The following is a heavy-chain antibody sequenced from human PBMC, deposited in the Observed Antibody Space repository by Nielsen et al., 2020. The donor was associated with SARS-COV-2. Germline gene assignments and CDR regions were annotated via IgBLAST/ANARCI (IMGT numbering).Heavy chain of an antibody. V-gene: IGHV3-7*03. J-gene: IGHJ2*01. Sequence: GGSLRLSCAASGFTFSTSHLTWVRQAPGKGLEWVANISPDGSDTYYVDSVKGRFTISRDSAKNSLYLQMNSLRAEDTAVYYCARVAGTPPVSYSYFDLWGRGTLVTVSS. CDR2: ISPDGSDT. CDR1: GFTFSTSH. CDR3: ARVAGTPPVSYSYFDL. D-gene: IGHD6-19*01.